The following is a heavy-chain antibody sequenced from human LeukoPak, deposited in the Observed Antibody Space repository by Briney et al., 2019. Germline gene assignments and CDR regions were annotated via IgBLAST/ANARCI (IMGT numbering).Heavy chain of an antibody. CDR2: ISSSSSTI. V-gene: IGHV3-48*01. CDR3: AKAFTGYSSGWYSN. Sequence: GGSLRLSCAASGFTFSSYSMNWVRQAPGEGLEWVSYISSSSSTIYYADSVKGRFTISRDNAKNSLYLQMNSLRAEDTAVYYCAKAFTGYSSGWYSNWGQGTLVTVSS. J-gene: IGHJ4*02. CDR1: GFTFSSYS. D-gene: IGHD6-19*01.